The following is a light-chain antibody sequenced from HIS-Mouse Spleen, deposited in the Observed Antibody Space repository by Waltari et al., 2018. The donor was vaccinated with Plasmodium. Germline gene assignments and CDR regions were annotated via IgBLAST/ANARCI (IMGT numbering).Light chain of an antibody. J-gene: IGKJ3*01. CDR3: QQYNNWSFT. CDR1: QSVSSN. V-gene: IGKV3-15*01. Sequence: EIVMTQSPATLSVSPGERATLSCSASQSVSSNLAWYQQKPGTSPRLLIYGASTRATGIPARFSGSGSGTEFTLTISSLQSEDFAVYYCQQYNNWSFTFGPGTKVDIK. CDR2: GAS.